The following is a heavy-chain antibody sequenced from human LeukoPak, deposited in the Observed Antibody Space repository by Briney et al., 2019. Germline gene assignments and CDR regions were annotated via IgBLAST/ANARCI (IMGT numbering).Heavy chain of an antibody. V-gene: IGHV4-59*01. D-gene: IGHD4-17*01. Sequence: SETLSLTCTVSGGSISSYYWSWIRQPPGKGLEWIGYIYYSGSTNYNPSLKSRVTISVDTSKNQFSLKLSSATAADTAVYYCARSDYGDYVPLDYWGQGTLVTVSS. CDR1: GGSISSYY. J-gene: IGHJ4*02. CDR3: ARSDYGDYVPLDY. CDR2: IYYSGST.